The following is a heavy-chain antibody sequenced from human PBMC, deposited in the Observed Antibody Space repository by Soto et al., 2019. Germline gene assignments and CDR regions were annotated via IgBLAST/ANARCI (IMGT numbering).Heavy chain of an antibody. Sequence: GGSLRLSCAASGFTFSSYDMSWVRQAPGKGLEWVSAISGSGGSTYYADSVKGRFTISRDNSKNPLYLQMNSLRAEDTALYYCAKCRGYDTFDFDYWGQGTLVTVSS. V-gene: IGHV3-23*01. D-gene: IGHD5-12*01. CDR1: GFTFSSYD. CDR2: ISGSGGST. J-gene: IGHJ4*02. CDR3: AKCRGYDTFDFDY.